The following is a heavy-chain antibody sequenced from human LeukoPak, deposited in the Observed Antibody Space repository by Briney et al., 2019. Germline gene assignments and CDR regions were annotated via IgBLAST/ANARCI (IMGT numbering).Heavy chain of an antibody. CDR2: IIPIFGTA. D-gene: IGHD2-2*01. J-gene: IGHJ3*02. Sequence: VASVKVSCKASGGTFSSYAISWVRQAPGQGLEWMGGIIPIFGTANYAQKFQGRVTITTDESTSTAYMELSSLRSEDTAVYYCARARSPIVVVPAASAFDIWGQGTMVTVSS. CDR3: ARARSPIVVVPAASAFDI. CDR1: GGTFSSYA. V-gene: IGHV1-69*05.